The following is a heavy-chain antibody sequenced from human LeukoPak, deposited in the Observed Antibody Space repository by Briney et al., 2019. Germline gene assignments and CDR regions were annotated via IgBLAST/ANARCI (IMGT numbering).Heavy chain of an antibody. V-gene: IGHV3-74*01. D-gene: IGHD3-16*01. J-gene: IGHJ4*02. CDR3: ARSRYDYIWGIDY. CDR2: LNSDGSST. Sequence: PGGSLRLSCAVSRFTFSSYGMNWVRQAPGKGLEWVSRLNSDGSSTNYADSVKGRFTISRDNAKNTLYLQMNSLRDEDTAVFYCARSRYDYIWGIDYWGQGTLVTISS. CDR1: RFTFSSYG.